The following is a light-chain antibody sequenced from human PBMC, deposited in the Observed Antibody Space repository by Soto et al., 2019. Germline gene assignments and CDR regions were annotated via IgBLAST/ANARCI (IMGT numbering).Light chain of an antibody. V-gene: IGLV2-8*01. CDR1: SSDVGGYNY. J-gene: IGLJ2*01. Sequence: QSVLTQPPSASGSPGQSVTISCTGSSSDVGGYNYVSWYQQHPGKAPKLMIYEVSKRPSGVPDRLSGSKSGNTASLTVSGHQAEAEVDYYCSSYGGSNTVVFGGGTKLTVL. CDR3: SSYGGSNTVV. CDR2: EVS.